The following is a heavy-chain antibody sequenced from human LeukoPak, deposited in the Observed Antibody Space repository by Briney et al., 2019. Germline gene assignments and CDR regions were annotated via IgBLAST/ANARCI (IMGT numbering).Heavy chain of an antibody. Sequence: SETLSLTCTVSGGSISSYYWSWIRQPPGKGLEWIAYIYYSGTTNSGTTNYNPSLKSRVTISLDTSKNQFSLRLNSVTAADTAVYYCARSNKYSSGWYDYFDYWGQGTLVTVSS. CDR3: ARSNKYSSGWYDYFDY. D-gene: IGHD6-13*01. V-gene: IGHV4-59*01. CDR1: GGSISSYY. J-gene: IGHJ4*02. CDR2: IYYSGTTNSGTT.